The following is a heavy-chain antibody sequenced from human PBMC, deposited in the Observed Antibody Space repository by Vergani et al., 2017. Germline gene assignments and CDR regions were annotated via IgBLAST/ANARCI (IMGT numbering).Heavy chain of an antibody. CDR1: GFTFSSYW. CDR2: IKQDGSEK. V-gene: IGHV3-7*01. D-gene: IGHD6-13*01. Sequence: EVQLVESGGGLVQPGGSLRLSCAASGFTFSSYWMSWVRQAPGKGLEWVANIKQDGSEKYYVDSVKGRFTISRDNAKNSLYLKMNSLRAEDTAVYYCARDGVAAAGTHPLRYYYYYGMDVWGQGTTVTVSS. CDR3: ARDGVAAAGTHPLRYYYYYGMDV. J-gene: IGHJ6*02.